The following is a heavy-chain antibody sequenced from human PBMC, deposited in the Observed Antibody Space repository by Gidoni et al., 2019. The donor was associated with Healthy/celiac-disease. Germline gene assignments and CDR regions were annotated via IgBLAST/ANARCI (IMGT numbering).Heavy chain of an antibody. CDR3: ARGLWWLRRDFDY. CDR2: INHSGST. J-gene: IGHJ4*02. V-gene: IGHV4-34*01. Sequence: QVQLQQRGAGLLKPSEPLSLTCAVYGGSFSGYYWSWIRQPPGKGLEWIGEINHSGSTNYNPSLKSRVTISVDTSKNQFSLKLSSVTAADTAVYYCARGLWWLRRDFDYWGQGTLVTVSS. D-gene: IGHD5-12*01. CDR1: GGSFSGYY.